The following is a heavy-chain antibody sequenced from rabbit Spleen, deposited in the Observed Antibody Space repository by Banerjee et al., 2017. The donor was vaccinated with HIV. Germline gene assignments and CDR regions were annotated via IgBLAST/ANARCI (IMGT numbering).Heavy chain of an antibody. Sequence: QSLEESGGDLVKPGASLTLTCTASGFSLSSSYWICWVRQAPGKGLEWIACIYVGSSGSTGYASWAKGRFTISKTSTTVTLQMTSLTAADTATYFCARWAFDGSSDFHGFDSWGPGTLVTVS. J-gene: IGHJ2*01. D-gene: IGHD8-1*01. CDR1: GFSLSSSYW. CDR3: ARWAFDGSSDFHGFDS. CDR2: IYVGSSGST. V-gene: IGHV1S40*01.